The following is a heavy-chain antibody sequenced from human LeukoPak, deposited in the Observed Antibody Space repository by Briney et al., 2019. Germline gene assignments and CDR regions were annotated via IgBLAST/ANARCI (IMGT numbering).Heavy chain of an antibody. D-gene: IGHD1-26*01. Sequence: PGGSLRLSCAASGFTFSGYEMNWVRQAPGKGLEWVSYISSSGSTICYAGSVKGRFTISRDNAKNSLFLQMNSLRAEDTAFYYCARESLVGATTIDYWGQGTLVTVSS. CDR2: ISSSGSTI. CDR3: ARESLVGATTIDY. CDR1: GFTFSGYE. V-gene: IGHV3-48*03. J-gene: IGHJ4*02.